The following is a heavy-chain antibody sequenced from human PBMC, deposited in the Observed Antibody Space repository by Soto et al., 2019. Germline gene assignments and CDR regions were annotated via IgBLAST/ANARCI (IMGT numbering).Heavy chain of an antibody. V-gene: IGHV3-74*01. CDR3: ARVPDCSSSGCYSYFDI. CDR2: ISNDGSNT. D-gene: IGHD2-2*01. CDR1: GFTLSDYY. Sequence: EVQLVESGGGLVQPGGSLRLSCAASGFTLSDYYRHWARQAPGKGLVWVSRISNDGSNTDYADSVKGRFTISRDNAKNTMHLQMNSLRAEDTAVYYCARVPDCSSSGCYSYFDIWGQGTLVTVSS. J-gene: IGHJ4*02.